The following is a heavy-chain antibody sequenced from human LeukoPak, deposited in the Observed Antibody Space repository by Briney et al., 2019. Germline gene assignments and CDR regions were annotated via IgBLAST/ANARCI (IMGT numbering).Heavy chain of an antibody. CDR2: INPSGGST. CDR1: GYTFTSYY. J-gene: IGHJ4*02. CDR3: ARDMGSGWYVPQGFHDY. D-gene: IGHD6-19*01. V-gene: IGHV1-46*01. Sequence: GASVKVSCKASGYTFTSYYMHWVRQAPGQGLEWMGIINPSGGSTSYAQKFQGRVTMTRDTSTSTVYMELSSLRSEDTAVYYCARDMGSGWYVPQGFHDYWGQGTLVTVSS.